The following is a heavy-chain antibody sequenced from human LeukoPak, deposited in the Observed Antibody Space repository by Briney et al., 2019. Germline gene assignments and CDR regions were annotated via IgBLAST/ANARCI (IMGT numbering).Heavy chain of an antibody. V-gene: IGHV1-18*01. CDR2: ISAYNGNT. D-gene: IGHD2-15*01. Sequence: ASVKVSCKASGYTFTSYGISWVRQAPGQGLEGMGWISAYNGNTNYAQKLQGRVTMTTDTSTSTAYMELRSLRSDDTAVYYCARDTDIVVVVAAQGLDYWGQGTLVTVSS. J-gene: IGHJ4*02. CDR1: GYTFTSYG. CDR3: ARDTDIVVVVAAQGLDY.